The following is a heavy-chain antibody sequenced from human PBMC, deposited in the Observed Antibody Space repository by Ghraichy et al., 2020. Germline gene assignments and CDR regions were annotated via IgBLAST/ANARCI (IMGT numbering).Heavy chain of an antibody. CDR3: AKTSSSWFDY. V-gene: IGHV3-23*01. Sequence: GESLNISCAASGFTFSSYAMSWVRQAPGKGLEWVSAISGSGGSTYYADSVKGRFTISRDNSKNTLYLQMNSLRAEDTAVYYCAKTSSSWFDYWGQGTLVTVSS. CDR1: GFTFSSYA. CDR2: ISGSGGST. D-gene: IGHD6-13*01. J-gene: IGHJ4*02.